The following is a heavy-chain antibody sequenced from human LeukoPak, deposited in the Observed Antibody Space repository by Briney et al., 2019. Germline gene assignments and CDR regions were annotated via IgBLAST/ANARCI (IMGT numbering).Heavy chain of an antibody. V-gene: IGHV6-1*01. CDR3: AKFDYYTPGDY. J-gene: IGHJ4*02. Sequence: SQTLSLTCAISGDSVSSNSGAWNWIRQSPSRGLEWLGRTYYRSKWYIDYAESVRSRLTINPDTAKNQFSLQLNSVTPEDTAVCYCAKFDYYTPGDYWGQGTLVTVSS. CDR1: GDSVSSNSGA. D-gene: IGHD3-3*01. CDR2: TYYRSKWYI.